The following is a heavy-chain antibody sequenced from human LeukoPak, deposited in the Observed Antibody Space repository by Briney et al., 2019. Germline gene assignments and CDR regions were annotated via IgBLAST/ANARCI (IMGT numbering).Heavy chain of an antibody. J-gene: IGHJ4*02. CDR3: ARADIVVVPAASSPDY. CDR1: GYTFTGYY. V-gene: IGHV1-2*02. D-gene: IGHD2-2*01. Sequence: GASVKVSCKASGYTFTGYYMHWVRQAPGQGLEWMRWINPNSGGTNYAQKFQGRVTMTRDTSISTAYMELSRLRSDDTAVYYCARADIVVVPAASSPDYWGQGTLVTVSS. CDR2: INPNSGGT.